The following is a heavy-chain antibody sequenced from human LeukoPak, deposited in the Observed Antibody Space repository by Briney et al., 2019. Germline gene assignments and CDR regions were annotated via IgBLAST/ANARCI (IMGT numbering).Heavy chain of an antibody. CDR1: GYTFTSYD. Sequence: ASVKISCKASGYTFTSYDINWVRQATGQGLEWMGWMNPNSGNTGYAQKFQGRVNMTRNTSISTAYMELSSLRSEDTAAYYCARGIAAAGGTGLCFDYWGQGTLVTVSS. CDR2: MNPNSGNT. D-gene: IGHD6-13*01. J-gene: IGHJ4*02. V-gene: IGHV1-8*01. CDR3: ARGIAAAGGTGLCFDY.